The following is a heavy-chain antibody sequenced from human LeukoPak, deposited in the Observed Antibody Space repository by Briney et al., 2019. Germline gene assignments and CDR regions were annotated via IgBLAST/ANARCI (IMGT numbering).Heavy chain of an antibody. Sequence: GSLRLSCAASGFTFSSHWMTWIRQPPGKGLEWIGYIYYSGSTNYNPSLKSRVTISVDTSKNQFSLKLSSVTAADTAVYYCARALRRYYDFWSGYYKGEDYYYYYMDVWGKGTTVTVSS. J-gene: IGHJ6*03. CDR1: GFTFSSHW. D-gene: IGHD3-3*01. CDR2: IYYSGST. CDR3: ARALRRYYDFWSGYYKGEDYYYYYMDV. V-gene: IGHV4-59*11.